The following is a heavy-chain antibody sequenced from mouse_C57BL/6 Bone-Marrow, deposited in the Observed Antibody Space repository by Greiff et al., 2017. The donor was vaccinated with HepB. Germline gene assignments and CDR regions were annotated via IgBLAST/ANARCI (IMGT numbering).Heavy chain of an antibody. D-gene: IGHD1-1*01. Sequence: EVPLQPSGPELVKPGASVEMSCKASGYTFTDYNLPWVKQSHGKSLEWIGYINPNNGGTSYNQKFKGKATLTVNKSSSTAYMELRSLTSEDSAVYYCARTGYYGSSWFAYWGQGTLVTVSA. CDR1: GYTFTDYN. V-gene: IGHV1-22*01. CDR2: INPNNGGT. J-gene: IGHJ3*01. CDR3: ARTGYYGSSWFAY.